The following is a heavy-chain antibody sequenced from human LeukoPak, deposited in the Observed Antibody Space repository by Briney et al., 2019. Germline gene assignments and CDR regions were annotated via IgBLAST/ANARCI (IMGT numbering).Heavy chain of an antibody. J-gene: IGHJ3*01. Sequence: PGGSLRLSCAASGFTFSDHYMDWVRQAPRKGLEWVGRSRDKTESYSTEYAASVKGRFTISRDDSKNSLYLQMHSLRNDDTAVYYCTRAIVGAGNDLWGQGTMVTVSS. V-gene: IGHV3-72*01. CDR2: SRDKTESYST. D-gene: IGHD1-26*01. CDR3: TRAIVGAGNDL. CDR1: GFTFSDHY.